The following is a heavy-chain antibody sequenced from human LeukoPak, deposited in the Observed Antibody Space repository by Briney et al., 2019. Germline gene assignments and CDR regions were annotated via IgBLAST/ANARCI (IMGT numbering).Heavy chain of an antibody. J-gene: IGHJ5*02. D-gene: IGHD3-16*01. CDR3: ARDRSSDYVWGGREPFDP. CDR1: GFTFSSYS. CDR2: TSSSSSYI. Sequence: GGSLRLSCAASGFTFSSYSMNWVRQAPGKGLEWVSSTSSSSSYIYYADSVKGRFTISRDNAKNSLYLQMNSLRAEDTAVYYCARDRSSDYVWGGREPFDPWGQGTLVTVSS. V-gene: IGHV3-21*01.